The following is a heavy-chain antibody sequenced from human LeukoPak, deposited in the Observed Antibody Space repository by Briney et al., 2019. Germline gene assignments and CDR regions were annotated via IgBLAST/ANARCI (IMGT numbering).Heavy chain of an antibody. CDR3: ARDPNTAMVPRWFDY. J-gene: IGHJ4*02. D-gene: IGHD5-18*01. Sequence: RPGGSLRLSCAASGFTFSDHYMDWVRQAPGKGLEWVSYISSSGSTIYYADSVKGRFTISRDNAKNSLYLQMNSLRAEDTAVYYCARDPNTAMVPRWFDYWGQGTLVTVSS. CDR2: ISSSGSTI. CDR1: GFTFSDHY. V-gene: IGHV3-11*01.